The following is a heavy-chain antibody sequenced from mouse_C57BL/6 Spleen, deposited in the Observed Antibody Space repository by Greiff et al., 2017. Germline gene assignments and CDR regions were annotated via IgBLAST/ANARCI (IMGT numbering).Heavy chain of an antibody. CDR3: ARTHYSNYENWYFDV. D-gene: IGHD2-5*01. V-gene: IGHV14-3*01. J-gene: IGHJ1*03. CDR1: GFNIKNTY. Sequence: EVQVVESVAELVRPGASVKLSCTASGFNIKNTYMHWVKQRPEQGLEWIGRIDPANGNTKYAPKFQGKATITADTSSNTAYLQLSSLTSEDTAIYYCARTHYSNYENWYFDVWGTGTTVTVSS. CDR2: IDPANGNT.